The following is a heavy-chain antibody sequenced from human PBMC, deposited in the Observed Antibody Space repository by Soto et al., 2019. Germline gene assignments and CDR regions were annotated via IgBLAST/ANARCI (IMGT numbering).Heavy chain of an antibody. J-gene: IGHJ4*02. CDR2: ISAYNGNT. V-gene: IGHV1-18*01. Sequence: ASVRVSCKASGYTFNHYGISWVQQAPGQGLEWMGWISAYNGNTKYAQKLQGRVTLTTDTSTSTAYMELRSLRSDDTAVYYCARESPPADYWGQGTLVTVSS. CDR1: GYTFNHYG. CDR3: ARESPPADY.